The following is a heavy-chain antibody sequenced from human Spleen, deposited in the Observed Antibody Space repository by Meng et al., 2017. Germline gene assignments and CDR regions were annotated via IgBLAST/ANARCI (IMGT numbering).Heavy chain of an antibody. J-gene: IGHJ4*02. CDR1: EYTLTSDA. D-gene: IGHD2-2*01. CDR2: IDTKTGSP. V-gene: IGHV7-4-1*02. Sequence: HVQLGQAGAEVKKPGASVKVSCKASEYTLTSDAINWLRQAPGQVLEWMGWIDTKTGSPRYAQGFKGRLVFSSDTSVSTAYLQISGLKADDTAVYYCTRDGYSDCSRTSCFDYWGQGTLVTVSS. CDR3: TRDGYSDCSRTSCFDY.